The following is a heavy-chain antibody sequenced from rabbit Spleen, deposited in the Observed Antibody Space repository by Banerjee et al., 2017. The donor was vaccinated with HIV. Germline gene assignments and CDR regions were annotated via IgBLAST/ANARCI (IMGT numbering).Heavy chain of an antibody. D-gene: IGHD1-1*01. J-gene: IGHJ6*01. V-gene: IGHV1S40*01. CDR2: IDTDSSGFT. CDR1: GVSFSGNSY. Sequence: QSLEESGGDLVKPGASLTLTCTASGVSFSGNSYMCWVRQAPGKGLEWIACIDTDSSGFTYFASWAKGRFTISKTSSTTVTLQMTSLTAADTATYFCARDTSSSFSSYGMDRWGPGTLVTV. CDR3: ARDTSSSFSSYGMDR.